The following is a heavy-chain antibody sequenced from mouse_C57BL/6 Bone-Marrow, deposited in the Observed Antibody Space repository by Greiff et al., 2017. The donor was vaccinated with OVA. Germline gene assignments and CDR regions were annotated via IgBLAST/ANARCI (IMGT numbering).Heavy chain of an antibody. CDR3: TRPQGFAY. Sequence: QVQLQQSGAELVRPGASVTLSCKASGYTFTDYEMHWVKQTPVHGLEWIGAIDPETGGTAYNQKFKGKAILTADKSSSTADMELRSLTAEDSAVYYCTRPQGFAYWGQGTLVTVSA. CDR1: GYTFTDYE. J-gene: IGHJ3*01. CDR2: IDPETGGT. D-gene: IGHD3-2*02. V-gene: IGHV1-15*01.